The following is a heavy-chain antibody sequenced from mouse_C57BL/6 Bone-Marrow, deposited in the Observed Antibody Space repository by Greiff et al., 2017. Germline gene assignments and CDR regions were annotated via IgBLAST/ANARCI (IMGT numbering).Heavy chain of an antibody. V-gene: IGHV5-6*02. CDR2: ISSGGSYT. CDR1: GFTFSSYG. J-gene: IGHJ3*01. Sequence: EVMLVESGGDLVKPGGSLKLSCAASGFTFSSYGMSWVRQTPDKRLEWVATISSGGSYTYYPDSVKGRFTISRDNAKNTLYLQMSSLKSEDTAMYYCARHGWEFAHWGQGTLVTVSA. CDR3: ARHGWEFAH. D-gene: IGHD4-1*01.